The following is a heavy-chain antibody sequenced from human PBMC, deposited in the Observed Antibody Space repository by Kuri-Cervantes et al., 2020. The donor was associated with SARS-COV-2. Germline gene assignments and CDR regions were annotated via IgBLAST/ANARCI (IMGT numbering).Heavy chain of an antibody. V-gene: IGHV3-11*04. CDR3: ARGGPDYDFWSGYYPTSGWFDP. D-gene: IGHD3-3*01. Sequence: LSLTCAASGFTFSDYYMSWIRQAPGKGLEWVSYISSSGSTIYYADSVKGRFTISRDNAKNSLYLQMNSLRAEDTAVYYCARGGPDYDFWSGYYPTSGWFDPWGQGTLVTVSS. CDR2: ISSSGSTI. CDR1: GFTFSDYY. J-gene: IGHJ5*02.